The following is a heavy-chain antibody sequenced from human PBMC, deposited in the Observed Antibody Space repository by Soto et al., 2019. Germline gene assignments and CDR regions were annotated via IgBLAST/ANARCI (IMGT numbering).Heavy chain of an antibody. J-gene: IGHJ5*02. V-gene: IGHV4-39*01. CDR3: AIQPRGAATVTSVINWFDP. D-gene: IGHD4-17*01. Sequence: QLQLQESGPGLVKPSETLSLTCTVSGGSISSSSSYWGCIRQPPGKGLGGSGNIYYNGSTNYTPSLKSGSPRSVATSKNQVSLKLNSVTAADTAVYYCAIQPRGAATVTSVINWFDPWGQGALVTVSS. CDR1: GGSISSSSSY. CDR2: IYYNGST.